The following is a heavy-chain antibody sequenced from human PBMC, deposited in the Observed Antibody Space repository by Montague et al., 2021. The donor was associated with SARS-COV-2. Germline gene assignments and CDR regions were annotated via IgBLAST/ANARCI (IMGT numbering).Heavy chain of an antibody. CDR1: GGSISRYF. J-gene: IGHJ4*02. Sequence: SETRSLTCTVSGGSISRYFWNWIRQTPGKGLEWMGYVHDIESSIXNPSLQSRITILLDTPKNQFSLRLNAVTAADAAVYYCARVTLGGRDGRTRQYEGFDSWGQGILVTVSS. D-gene: IGHD3-16*01. CDR3: ARVTLGGRDGRTRQYEGFDS. V-gene: IGHV4-59*01. CDR2: VHDIESS.